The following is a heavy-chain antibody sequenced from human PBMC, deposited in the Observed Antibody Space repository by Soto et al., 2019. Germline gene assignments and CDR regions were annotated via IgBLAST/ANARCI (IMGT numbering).Heavy chain of an antibody. CDR2: INSYEHGP. Sequence: TGGSLRLSCAASGFTFSKYALTWVRQSPGKGLEWVSAINSYEHGPYYIDSVRGRFTISRDNSKNMVYLQMNSLKAEDTALYYCARRKARITKFGVVEACDIWGQGTMVTVSS. J-gene: IGHJ3*02. CDR1: GFTFSKYA. V-gene: IGHV3-23*01. CDR3: ARRKARITKFGVVEACDI. D-gene: IGHD3-3*01.